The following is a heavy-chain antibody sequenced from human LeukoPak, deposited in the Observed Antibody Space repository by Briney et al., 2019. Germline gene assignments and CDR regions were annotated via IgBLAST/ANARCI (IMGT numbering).Heavy chain of an antibody. Sequence: GGSLRLSCAASGFTFSSYEMNWVRQAPGKGLEWVSYISSSGSTIYYADSVKGRFTISRDNAKNSLYLQMNSLRAEDTAVYYCARVWRYCSSTSCYAANWFDPWGQGTLVTVSS. CDR1: GFTFSSYE. D-gene: IGHD2-2*01. CDR3: ARVWRYCSSTSCYAANWFDP. J-gene: IGHJ5*02. CDR2: ISSSGSTI. V-gene: IGHV3-48*03.